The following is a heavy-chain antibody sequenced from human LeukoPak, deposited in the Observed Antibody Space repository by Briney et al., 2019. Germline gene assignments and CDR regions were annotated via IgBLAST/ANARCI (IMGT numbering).Heavy chain of an antibody. CDR1: GYTFTSYY. J-gene: IGHJ4*02. D-gene: IGHD3-22*01. CDR3: ARYSSITMIVVDYYFDY. Sequence: GPSVKVSCKASGYTFTSYYMHWVRQAPGQGLEWMGIINLSGGSTSYAQKFQGRVTMTRDTSTSTVYMELSSLRSEDTAVYYCARYSSITMIVVDYYFDYWGQGTLVTVSS. V-gene: IGHV1-46*01. CDR2: INLSGGST.